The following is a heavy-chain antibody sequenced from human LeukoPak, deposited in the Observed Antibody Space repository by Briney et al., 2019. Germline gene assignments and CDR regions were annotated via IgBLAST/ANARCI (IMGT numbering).Heavy chain of an antibody. Sequence: SETLSLTCTVPGGAISSYHWSWIRQPAGKGLEWIGRIYTSGSTNYNPSLKSRVTMSVDTSKNQFSLNLSSVTAADTAVYYCARVGDYALKDWGQGTLVTVSS. J-gene: IGHJ4*02. V-gene: IGHV4-4*07. D-gene: IGHD3-16*01. CDR2: IYTSGST. CDR3: ARVGDYALKD. CDR1: GGAISSYH.